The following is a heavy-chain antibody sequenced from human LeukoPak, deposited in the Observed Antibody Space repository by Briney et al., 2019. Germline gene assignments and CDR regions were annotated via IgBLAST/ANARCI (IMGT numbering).Heavy chain of an antibody. J-gene: IGHJ6*03. CDR2: ISSSSSYI. D-gene: IGHD6-13*01. CDR3: ARGRGQLNYYYMDV. V-gene: IGHV3-21*01. CDR1: GFTFSSYS. Sequence: GGSLRLSCAASGFTFSSYSMNWVRQAPGKGLDGVSSISSSSSYIYYADSVKGRFTISRGNAKNSLYLQMNSLRAEDTAVYYCARGRGQLNYYYMDVWGKGTTVTVSS.